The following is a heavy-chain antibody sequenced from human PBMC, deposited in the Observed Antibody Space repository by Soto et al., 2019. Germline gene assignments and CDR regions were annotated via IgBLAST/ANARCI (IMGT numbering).Heavy chain of an antibody. J-gene: IGHJ4*02. CDR2: ISGSGVST. CDR1: GFTFSSYA. V-gene: IGHV3-23*01. CDR3: ARDPTYYYDSSGYYDY. Sequence: GGSLRLSCAASGFTFSSYAMSWVRQAPGKGLEWVSAISGSGVSTYYADSVKGRFTISRDNAKNTLYLQMNSLRADDTAVYYCARDPTYYYDSSGYYDYWGQGTLVTFSS. D-gene: IGHD3-22*01.